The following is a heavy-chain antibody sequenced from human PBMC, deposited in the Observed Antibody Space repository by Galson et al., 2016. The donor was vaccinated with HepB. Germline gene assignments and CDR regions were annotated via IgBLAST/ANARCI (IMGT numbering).Heavy chain of an antibody. V-gene: IGHV3-23*01. CDR3: AKLGLGLWFGEFEYSFDS. Sequence: SLRLSCAASGFPFSNYAMSWVRQAPGKGLEWVSTISGSGGSTYYADSVKGRFTISRDYSKSSLFLQMDSLRAEDTAVYYCAKLGLGLWFGEFEYSFDSWGQGTLVTVSS. D-gene: IGHD3-10*01. CDR2: ISGSGGST. CDR1: GFPFSNYA. J-gene: IGHJ4*02.